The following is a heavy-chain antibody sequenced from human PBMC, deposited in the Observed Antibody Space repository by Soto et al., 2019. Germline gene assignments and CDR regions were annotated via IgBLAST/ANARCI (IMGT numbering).Heavy chain of an antibody. Sequence: SETLSLTCAVSGGSISSGGYSWSWIRQPPGKGLEWIGYIYHSGSTYYNPSLKSRVTISVDRSKNQFSLKLSSVTAADTAVYFCARDGRRMLRGVSFYNGMDVRGQGTTVTVSS. V-gene: IGHV4-30-2*01. D-gene: IGHD3-10*01. CDR2: IYHSGST. CDR3: ARDGRRMLRGVSFYNGMDV. CDR1: GGSISSGGYS. J-gene: IGHJ6*02.